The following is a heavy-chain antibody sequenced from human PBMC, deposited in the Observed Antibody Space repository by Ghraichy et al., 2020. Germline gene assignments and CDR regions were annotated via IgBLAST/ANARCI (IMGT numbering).Heavy chain of an antibody. Sequence: ASVKVSCKASGYTFTSYGISWVRQAPGQGLEWMGWISAYNGNTNYAQKLQGRVTMTTDTSTSTAYMELRSLRSDDTAVYYCARESPLFPAAITYYYYGMDVWGQGTTVTVSS. CDR3: ARESPLFPAAITYYYYGMDV. V-gene: IGHV1-18*01. J-gene: IGHJ6*02. CDR1: GYTFTSYG. CDR2: ISAYNGNT. D-gene: IGHD2-2*02.